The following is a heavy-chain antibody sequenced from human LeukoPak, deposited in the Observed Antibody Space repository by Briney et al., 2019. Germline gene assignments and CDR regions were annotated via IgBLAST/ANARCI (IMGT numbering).Heavy chain of an antibody. V-gene: IGHV4-34*01. Sequence: PSETLSLTCAVYGGSFSGYYWSWIRQPPGKGLEWIGEINHSGSTNYNPSLKSRVTISVDTSKNQFSLKLSSVTAADTAVYYCARGSQGYCSSISCSFDYWGKGTLVTVSS. CDR3: ARGSQGYCSSISCSFDY. CDR1: GGSFSGYY. J-gene: IGHJ4*02. CDR2: INHSGST. D-gene: IGHD2-2*01.